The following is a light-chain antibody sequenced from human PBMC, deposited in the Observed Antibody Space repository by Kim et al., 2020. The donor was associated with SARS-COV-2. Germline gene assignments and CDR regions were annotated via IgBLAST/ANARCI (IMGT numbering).Light chain of an antibody. V-gene: IGKV1-8*01. Sequence: ASTGDRVTITCRASQDIRSYVAWYQQKPGKAPKFLIYAASTLQSGVPSRFSGSGSGTDFTLTISCLQSEDFATYYCQQYYSYPRTFGQGTKVDIK. CDR3: QQYYSYPRT. J-gene: IGKJ1*01. CDR2: AAS. CDR1: QDIRSY.